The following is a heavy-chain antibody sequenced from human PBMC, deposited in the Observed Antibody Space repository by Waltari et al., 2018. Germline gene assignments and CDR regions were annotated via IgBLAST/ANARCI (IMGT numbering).Heavy chain of an antibody. CDR3: VRDFGKVAASTNRFDH. Sequence: GFGFGDYHMSWIRQAPGKAPECVAYITSDSNSIYYADSVKGRFTISRDDSQTSLYLQMNGLKAEDTAVYYCVRDFGKVAASTNRFDHWGQGTLVTVSS. J-gene: IGHJ5*02. D-gene: IGHD6-6*01. CDR2: ITSDSNSI. V-gene: IGHV3-11*04. CDR1: GFGFGDYH.